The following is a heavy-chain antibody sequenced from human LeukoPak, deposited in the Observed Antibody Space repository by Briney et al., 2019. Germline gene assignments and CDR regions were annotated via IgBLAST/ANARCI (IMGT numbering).Heavy chain of an antibody. CDR2: INHSGST. V-gene: IGHV4-34*01. D-gene: IGHD4-17*01. J-gene: IGHJ6*02. CDR3: ARNYGDYAGMDV. Sequence: SETLSLTCAVYGGSFSGYYWSWIRQPPGKGLEWIGEINHSGSTNYNPSLKSRDTISVDTSKNQFSLKLSSVTAADTAVYYCARNYGDYAGMDVWGQGTTVTVSS. CDR1: GGSFSGYY.